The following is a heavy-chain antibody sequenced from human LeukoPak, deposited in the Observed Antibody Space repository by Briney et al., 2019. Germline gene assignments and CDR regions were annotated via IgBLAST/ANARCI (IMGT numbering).Heavy chain of an antibody. Sequence: PSETLSLTCTVSRGSLRSSTYYWGWPRQPPGRGLEWLGNLYYSGSTYYNPSLKSRVTISVTTSKNHFSLKLSSETAADTAFYYCARQAISGYDPPPFDAWGQGTLVTVSS. CDR1: RGSLRSSTYY. D-gene: IGHD5-12*01. CDR2: LYYSGST. J-gene: IGHJ4*02. V-gene: IGHV4-39*01. CDR3: ARQAISGYDPPPFDA.